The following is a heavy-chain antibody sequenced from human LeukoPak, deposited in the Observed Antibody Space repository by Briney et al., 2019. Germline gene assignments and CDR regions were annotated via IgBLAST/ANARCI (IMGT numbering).Heavy chain of an antibody. CDR1: GYTFTSYG. D-gene: IGHD1-26*01. CDR3: ARTCGSYPCSYYYGMDV. V-gene: IGHV1-18*01. J-gene: IGHJ6*02. CDR2: TSAYNGNT. Sequence: ASVKVSCKASGYTFTSYGIIWVRQAPGQGLEWMGWTSAYNGNTNYVQKLQGRVTMATDTSTSTAYMELRSLRSDDTAVYYCARTCGSYPCSYYYGMDVWGQGTTVAVSS.